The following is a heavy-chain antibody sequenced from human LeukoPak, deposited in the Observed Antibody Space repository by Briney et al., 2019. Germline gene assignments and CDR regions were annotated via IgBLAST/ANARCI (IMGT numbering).Heavy chain of an antibody. D-gene: IGHD6-19*01. CDR3: ARDSPLKGYNSGWATNSFDF. J-gene: IGHJ4*02. Sequence: GGSLRLSCAASGFNFRSYAMSWVRQAPGKGLEWVSTITGGAVATYYADSVKGRHTISRDNSKNTLYLQMNSLRAEDTAVYYCARDSPLKGYNSGWATNSFDFWGQGTLVTVSS. CDR1: GFNFRSYA. V-gene: IGHV3-23*01. CDR2: ITGGAVAT.